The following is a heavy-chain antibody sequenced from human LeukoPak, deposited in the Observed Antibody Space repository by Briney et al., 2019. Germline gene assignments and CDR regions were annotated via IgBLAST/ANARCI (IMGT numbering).Heavy chain of an antibody. CDR2: IIPIFGTA. CDR1: GGTFSSYA. CDR3: ARHMFGDGYNPDY. V-gene: IGHV1-69*13. J-gene: IGHJ4*02. Sequence: APVKVSCKASGGTFSSYAISWVRQAPGQGLEWMGGIIPIFGTANYAQKFQGRVTITADESTSTAYMELSSLRSEDTAVYYCARHMFGDGYNPDYWGQETLVTVSS. D-gene: IGHD5-24*01.